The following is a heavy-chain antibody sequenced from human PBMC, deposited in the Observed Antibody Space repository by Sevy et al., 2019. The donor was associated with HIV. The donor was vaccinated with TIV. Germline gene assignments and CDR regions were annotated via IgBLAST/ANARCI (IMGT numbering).Heavy chain of an antibody. CDR1: GFTFSTHA. CDR3: AREGTFYYDRTQSGFQY. D-gene: IGHD3-22*01. V-gene: IGHV3-30-3*01. J-gene: IGHJ1*01. Sequence: GGSLRLSCAASGFTFSTHAMHWVRQAPGKGLEWVAVISYDGSNKYYADSVKGRFTISRDNSKNTLYLQMNSLRAEDTAVYYCAREGTFYYDRTQSGFQYWGQGTLVTVSS. CDR2: ISYDGSNK.